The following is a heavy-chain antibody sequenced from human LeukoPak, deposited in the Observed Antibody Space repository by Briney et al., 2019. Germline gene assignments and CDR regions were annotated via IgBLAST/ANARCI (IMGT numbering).Heavy chain of an antibody. J-gene: IGHJ5*02. V-gene: IGHV4-61*05. CDR1: GGSISSTSYY. Sequence: SETLSLTCIVSGGSISSTSYYWSWIRQPPGKGLEWIGYIYYSGSTNYNPSLKSRVTISVDTSKNQFSLKLSSVTAAETAVYYCARVWFGEWDPNWFDPWGQGTLVTVSS. CDR3: ARVWFGEWDPNWFDP. D-gene: IGHD3-10*01. CDR2: IYYSGST.